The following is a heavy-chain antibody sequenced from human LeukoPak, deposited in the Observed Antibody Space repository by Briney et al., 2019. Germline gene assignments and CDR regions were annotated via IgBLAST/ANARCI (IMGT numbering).Heavy chain of an antibody. Sequence: GGSLRLSCEGSGFTFSDYGMHWVRQAPGKGLEWVAVVSYDGRDEVYAESVKGRFTISRDNVKNTLFLQMDNVRVEDSAEYFCAKDKGYSGRTSGIEVWGRGTTVVVS. CDR1: GFTFSDYG. CDR2: VSYDGRDE. V-gene: IGHV3-30*18. CDR3: AKDKGYSGRTSGIEV. D-gene: IGHD1-26*01. J-gene: IGHJ6*02.